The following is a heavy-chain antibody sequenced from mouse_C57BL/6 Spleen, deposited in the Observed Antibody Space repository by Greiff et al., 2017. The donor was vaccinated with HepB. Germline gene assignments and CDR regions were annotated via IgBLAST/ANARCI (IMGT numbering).Heavy chain of an antibody. CDR2: IYPGGGYT. CDR3: AREEGRRSFDY. J-gene: IGHJ2*01. V-gene: IGHV1-63*01. Sequence: VQLKQSGAELVRPGTSVKMSCKASGYTFTNYWIGWAKQRPGHGLEWIGDIYPGGGYTNYNEKFKGKATLTADKSSSTAYMQFSSLTSEDSAIYYCAREEGRRSFDYWGQGTTLTVSS. CDR1: GYTFTNYW.